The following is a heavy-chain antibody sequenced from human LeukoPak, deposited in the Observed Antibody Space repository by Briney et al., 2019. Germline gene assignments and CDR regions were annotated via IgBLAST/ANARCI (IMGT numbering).Heavy chain of an antibody. V-gene: IGHV4-59*01. CDR2: IYYSGST. J-gene: IGHJ4*02. Sequence: PSETLSLTCTVPGGSLSSYYWSWVRQPPGKGLEWDGYIYYSGSTNYNPYLKSRVTISVDTSKNQFSLKLSSVTAADTAVYYCAREIGVVPHLDYWGQGTLVTVSS. CDR1: GGSLSSYY. CDR3: AREIGVVPHLDY. D-gene: IGHD3-22*01.